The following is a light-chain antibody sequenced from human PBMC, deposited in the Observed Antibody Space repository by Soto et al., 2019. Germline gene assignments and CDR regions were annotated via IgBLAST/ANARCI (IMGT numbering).Light chain of an antibody. CDR3: QQRSSWPIT. V-gene: IGKV3D-11*01. Sequence: PGERVTLSCRASQDIRSSLAWYQQKPGQAPRLLIYGASIRATGVPARFSGRGSGTDFTLTISSLEPEDFAVYYCQQRSSWPITFGQGTRLEIK. CDR2: GAS. CDR1: QDIRSS. J-gene: IGKJ5*01.